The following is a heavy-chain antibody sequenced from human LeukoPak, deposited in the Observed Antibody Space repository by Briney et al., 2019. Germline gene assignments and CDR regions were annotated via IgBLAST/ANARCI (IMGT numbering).Heavy chain of an antibody. Sequence: PGGSLRLSCAASGFTFSSYAMHWVRQAPGKGLEWVAVISHDGSNKYYADSVKGRFTISRDNSKNTLYLQMNSLRAEDTAVYYCASVGDIVVVPAAISFDYWGQGTLVTVSS. CDR1: GFTFSSYA. CDR2: ISHDGSNK. CDR3: ASVGDIVVVPAAISFDY. D-gene: IGHD2-2*01. J-gene: IGHJ4*02. V-gene: IGHV3-30-3*01.